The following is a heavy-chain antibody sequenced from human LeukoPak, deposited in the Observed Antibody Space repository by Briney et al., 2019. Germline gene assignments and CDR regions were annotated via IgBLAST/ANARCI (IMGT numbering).Heavy chain of an antibody. Sequence: SETLSLTCTVSGGSINSGDYYWGWIRQLPGKGLEWIGYIYYSGSTNYNPSLKSRVTISVDTSKNQFSLRLSSVTAADTAVYYCASLKTVYYGMDVWGQGTTVTVSS. V-gene: IGHV4-61*08. J-gene: IGHJ6*02. CDR3: ASLKTVYYGMDV. CDR1: GGSINSGDYY. D-gene: IGHD4-17*01. CDR2: IYYSGST.